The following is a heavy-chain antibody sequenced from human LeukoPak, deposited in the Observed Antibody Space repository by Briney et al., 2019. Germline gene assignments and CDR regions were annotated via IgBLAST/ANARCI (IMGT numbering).Heavy chain of an antibody. Sequence: SETLSLTCTVSGGSISSYYWSWIRQPPGKGLEWIGYISYIGRTNYNPSLKSRVTVSADTSTNQFSLKLSSVTAADTAVYYCARTSSGSYLAYWGRGSLVTVSS. V-gene: IGHV4-59*01. CDR3: ARTSSGSYLAY. CDR1: GGSISSYY. J-gene: IGHJ4*02. CDR2: ISYIGRT. D-gene: IGHD1-26*01.